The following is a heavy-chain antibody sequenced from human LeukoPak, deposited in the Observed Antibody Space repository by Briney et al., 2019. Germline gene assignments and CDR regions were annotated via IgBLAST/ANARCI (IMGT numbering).Heavy chain of an antibody. CDR2: ISLDGATT. Sequence: GGSLRLSCAASGFTFSSYAMSWVRQAPGKGLEWVSGISLDGATTYYAGSVEGRFTISRDNSKNTLYLQMNSLRAEDTAVYYCAKKAYSSSWINWFDPWGQGTLVTVSS. D-gene: IGHD6-13*01. J-gene: IGHJ5*02. CDR1: GFTFSSYA. CDR3: AKKAYSSSWINWFDP. V-gene: IGHV3-23*01.